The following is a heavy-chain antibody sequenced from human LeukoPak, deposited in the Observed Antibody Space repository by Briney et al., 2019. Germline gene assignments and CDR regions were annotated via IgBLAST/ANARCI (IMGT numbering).Heavy chain of an antibody. CDR2: IIPILGTA. V-gene: IGHV1-69*11. Sequence: ASVKVSCKASGGTFSSYAISWVRQAPGQGLEWMGRIIPILGTANYAQKFQGRVTITADESTSTAYMELSSLRSEDTAVYYCARDAYLSRSGGSRRIAFDIWGQGTMVTVSS. J-gene: IGHJ3*02. D-gene: IGHD2-15*01. CDR3: ARDAYLSRSGGSRRIAFDI. CDR1: GGTFSSYA.